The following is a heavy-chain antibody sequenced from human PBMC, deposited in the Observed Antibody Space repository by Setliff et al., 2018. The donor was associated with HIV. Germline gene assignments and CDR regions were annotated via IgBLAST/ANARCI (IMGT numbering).Heavy chain of an antibody. V-gene: IGHV4-61*02. Sequence: SETLSLTCTVSGGSISSRSYYWSWLRQPAGKGLEWIGRIYSNGKTDYNPSLKSRVTISEDTSKNQFSLRVNSVTAADTAMYFCARESPDGLDYWGQGSLVTVSS. CDR1: GGSISSRSYY. CDR3: ARESPDGLDY. CDR2: IYSNGKT. J-gene: IGHJ4*02. D-gene: IGHD2-8*01.